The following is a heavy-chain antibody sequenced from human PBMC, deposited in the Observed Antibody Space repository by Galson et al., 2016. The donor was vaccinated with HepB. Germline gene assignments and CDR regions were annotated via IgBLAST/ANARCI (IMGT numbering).Heavy chain of an antibody. CDR2: IYPGDSDT. V-gene: IGHV5-51*01. CDR1: GYDFTNYW. CDR3: ARRSPVGGTHYFYYYGMDV. Sequence: QSGAEVKKPGESLKISCKGSGYDFTNYWIGWVRQMPGKGLEWMGIIYPGDSDTRYSPSLQGPVTISADKSISTAYLQWSSLKASDTAMYYCARRSPVGGTHYFYYYGMDVWGQGTTVIVSS. D-gene: IGHD1-26*01. J-gene: IGHJ6*02.